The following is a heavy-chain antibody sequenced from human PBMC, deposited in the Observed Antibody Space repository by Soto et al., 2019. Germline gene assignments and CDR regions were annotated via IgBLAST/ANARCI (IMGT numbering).Heavy chain of an antibody. V-gene: IGHV3-23*01. CDR2: ISGSGGST. D-gene: IGHD6-6*01. CDR1: GFTFSSYA. CDR3: AKAPVIAAYGQTGSVDP. Sequence: GGSLRLSCAASGFTFSSYAMSWVRQAPGKGLEWVSAISGSGGSTYYADSVKGRFTISRDNSKNTLYLQMNSLRAEDTAVYYCAKAPVIAAYGQTGSVDPWGQGTLVTVSS. J-gene: IGHJ5*02.